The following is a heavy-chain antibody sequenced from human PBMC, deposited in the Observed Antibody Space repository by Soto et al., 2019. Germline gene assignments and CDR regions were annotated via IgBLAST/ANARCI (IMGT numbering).Heavy chain of an antibody. CDR2: IYPGDSDT. Sequence: GESLKISCKGSGYSFTSYWIGWVRQMPGKGLEWMGIIYPGDSDTRYSPSFQGQVTISADKSISTAYLQWSSLKASDTAMYYCARREYSSSSYTKNYYYGMDVWGQGTTVTVSS. J-gene: IGHJ6*02. CDR3: ARREYSSSSYTKNYYYGMDV. CDR1: GYSFTSYW. V-gene: IGHV5-51*01. D-gene: IGHD6-6*01.